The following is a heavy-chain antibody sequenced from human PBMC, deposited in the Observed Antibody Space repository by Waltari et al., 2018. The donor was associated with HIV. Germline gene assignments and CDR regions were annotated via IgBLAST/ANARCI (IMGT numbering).Heavy chain of an antibody. CDR3: ARAPMTTVTSRGFDI. J-gene: IGHJ3*02. CDR1: GYSFTRNG. CDR2: ISVYNDNT. V-gene: IGHV1-18*01. Sequence: QVQLVQSGAEVKKPGASLKVSCKASGYSFTRNGISWVRQAPGQGLEWIGWISVYNDNTKYAQKIQDRLNMTTDSPTSTAYMELRSLRSDDTAVYYCARAPMTTVTSRGFDIWGQGTMVIVSS. D-gene: IGHD4-17*01.